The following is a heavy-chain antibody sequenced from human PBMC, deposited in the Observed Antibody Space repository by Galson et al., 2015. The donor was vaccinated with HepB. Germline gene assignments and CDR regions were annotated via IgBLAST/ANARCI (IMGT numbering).Heavy chain of an antibody. CDR2: ISYDGSNK. Sequence: SLRLSCAASGFTFSSYAMHWVRQAPGKGLEWVAVISYDGSNKYYADSVKGRFTISRNNSKNTLYLQMNSLRAEDTAVYYCARDRDPGTTEVLTDLGYWGQGTLVTVSS. J-gene: IGHJ4*02. V-gene: IGHV3-30-3*01. CDR1: GFTFSSYA. CDR3: ARDRDPGTTEVLTDLGY. D-gene: IGHD1-14*01.